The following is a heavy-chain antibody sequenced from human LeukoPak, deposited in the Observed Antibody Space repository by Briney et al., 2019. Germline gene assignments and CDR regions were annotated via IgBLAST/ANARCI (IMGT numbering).Heavy chain of an antibody. D-gene: IGHD2-8*01. Sequence: SETLSLTCTVSGGSISSYYWSWIRQPPGKGLEWIGYIYYSGSTNYNPSLKSRVTISVGTSKNQFSLKLSSVTAADTAVYYCARDIMGHYYYYGMDVWGQGTTVTVSS. CDR1: GGSISSYY. CDR3: ARDIMGHYYYYGMDV. CDR2: IYYSGST. V-gene: IGHV4-59*01. J-gene: IGHJ6*02.